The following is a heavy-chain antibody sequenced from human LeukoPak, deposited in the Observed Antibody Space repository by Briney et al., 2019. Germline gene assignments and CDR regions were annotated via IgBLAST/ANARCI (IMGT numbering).Heavy chain of an antibody. CDR3: ARALATGSALVFDY. D-gene: IGHD1-26*01. CDR2: INHNGDT. Sequence: PSETLSLTCAVSGDSISSGYYWGWLRQSPGKGPEWIGSINHNGDTYYNPSLRGRVSLSLGTSTNQFSLKLNSVTAADTAVYYCARALATGSALVFDYWGQGTLVTVSS. V-gene: IGHV4-38-2*01. CDR1: GDSISSGYY. J-gene: IGHJ4*02.